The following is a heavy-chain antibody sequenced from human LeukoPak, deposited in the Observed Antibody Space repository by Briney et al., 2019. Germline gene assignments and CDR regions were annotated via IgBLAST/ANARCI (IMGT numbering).Heavy chain of an antibody. CDR1: GYTFTSYY. Sequence: ASVKVSCKASGYTFTSYYMHWVRQAPGQGLEWMGIINPSGGSTSYAQKFQGRVTMTRDTSTSTVYMELSSLRSENTAVYYCATAYNYGRDAFDIWGQGTMVTVSS. J-gene: IGHJ3*02. D-gene: IGHD5-18*01. CDR3: ATAYNYGRDAFDI. V-gene: IGHV1-46*01. CDR2: INPSGGST.